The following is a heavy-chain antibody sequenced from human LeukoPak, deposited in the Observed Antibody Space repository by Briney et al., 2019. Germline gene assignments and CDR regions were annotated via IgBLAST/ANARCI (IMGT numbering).Heavy chain of an antibody. Sequence: GGSLRLSCAASGFTFSSYAMHWVRQAPGKGLGWVAVISYDGSNKYYADSVKGRFTISRDNSKNTLYLQMNSLRAEDTAVYYCARDPEYQLLSYYFDYWGQGTLVTVSS. CDR3: ARDPEYQLLSYYFDY. CDR1: GFTFSSYA. J-gene: IGHJ4*02. V-gene: IGHV3-30-3*01. D-gene: IGHD2-2*01. CDR2: ISYDGSNK.